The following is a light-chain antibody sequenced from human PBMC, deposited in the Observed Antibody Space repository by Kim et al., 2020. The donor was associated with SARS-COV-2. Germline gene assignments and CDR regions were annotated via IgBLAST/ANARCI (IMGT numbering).Light chain of an antibody. CDR2: QDS. Sequence: SYELTQPPSVSVSPGQTASITCSGDKLGDKYACWYQQKPGQSPVLVIYQDSKRPSGIPERFSGSNSGNTATLTISGTQAMEEADYYCQAWDSGVVFGGGTQLTVL. V-gene: IGLV3-1*01. CDR3: QAWDSGVV. J-gene: IGLJ2*01. CDR1: KLGDKY.